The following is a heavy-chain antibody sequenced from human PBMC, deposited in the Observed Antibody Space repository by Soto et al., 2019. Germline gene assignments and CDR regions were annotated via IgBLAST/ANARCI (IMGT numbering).Heavy chain of an antibody. D-gene: IGHD3-10*01. CDR2: ISPYSGKT. J-gene: IGHJ3*02. CDR3: ARDGPMDRAFDI. Sequence: PLKIASKASRYTFSNSVIAVSRQAPGEGLEWMGWISPYSGKTKYAQRLQGRVTMTTDTSTSTAYMELRSLRSDDTAVYYCARDGPMDRAFDIWGQGTMVTVSS. V-gene: IGHV1-18*01. CDR1: RYTFSNSV.